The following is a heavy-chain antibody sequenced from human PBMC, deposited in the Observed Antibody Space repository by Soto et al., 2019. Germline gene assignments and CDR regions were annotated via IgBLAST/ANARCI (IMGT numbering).Heavy chain of an antibody. Sequence: QVQLVQSGAEVKKPGSSVKVSCKASGGTFSSYGISWVRQAPGQGLEWMGGIIPIFGTANYAQKFQGRVTITADESTSTAYMELSRLRSEDTAVYYCARAVEQSYYYHGMDVWGQGTTVTVSS. CDR1: GGTFSSYG. J-gene: IGHJ6*02. V-gene: IGHV1-69*12. CDR2: IIPIFGTA. CDR3: ARAVEQSYYYHGMDV.